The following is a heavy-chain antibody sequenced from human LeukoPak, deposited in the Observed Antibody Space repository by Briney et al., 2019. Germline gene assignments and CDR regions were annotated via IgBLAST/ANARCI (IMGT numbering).Heavy chain of an antibody. V-gene: IGHV3-23*01. CDR1: GFTFSSYA. CDR3: AKLGTSGYDPLYYFDY. CDR2: ISGSGGST. D-gene: IGHD5-12*01. J-gene: IGHJ4*02. Sequence: GGSLRLSCAASGFTFSSYAMSWVRQAPGKGLEWVSAISGSGGSTYYADSVKGRFTISRDNSKNTLYLQMNSLRAEDTAVYYCAKLGTSGYDPLYYFDYWGQGTLVTVSS.